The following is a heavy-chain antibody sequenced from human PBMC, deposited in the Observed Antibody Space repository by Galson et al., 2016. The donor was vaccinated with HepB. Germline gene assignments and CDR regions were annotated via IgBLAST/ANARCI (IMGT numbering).Heavy chain of an antibody. Sequence: SLRLSCAASGFTFSSYSMNWVRQAPGKGLEWVSYISSTSSTIYYADSVKGRFTISRDNAKNSLYLQMNSLRDEDTAVYYCARDQREYYESSDSNPLHFEYWGQGSLVTVSS. V-gene: IGHV3-48*02. J-gene: IGHJ4*01. CDR3: ARDQREYYESSDSNPLHFEY. CDR2: ISSTSSTI. CDR1: GFTFSSYS. D-gene: IGHD3-22*01.